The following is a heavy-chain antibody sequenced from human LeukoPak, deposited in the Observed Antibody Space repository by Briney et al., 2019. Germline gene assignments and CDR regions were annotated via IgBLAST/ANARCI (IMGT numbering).Heavy chain of an antibody. CDR1: GFTFSKYW. V-gene: IGHV3-74*01. J-gene: IGHJ4*02. D-gene: IGHD6-19*01. CDR2: INTDGTVT. CDR3: ATKQWLAPPPDS. Sequence: GGSLRLSCAASGFTFSKYWMLWVRQAPRKGLESVSGINTDGTVTTYADSVKGRFTVSRDNADNTMFLQMNSVRDEDTAVYYCATKQWLAPPPDSWGQGTPVTVSS.